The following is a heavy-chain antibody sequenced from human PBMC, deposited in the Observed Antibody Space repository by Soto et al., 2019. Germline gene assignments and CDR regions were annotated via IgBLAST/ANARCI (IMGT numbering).Heavy chain of an antibody. D-gene: IGHD3-22*01. Sequence: PSETLSLTCTVSGGSISSGGYYWSWIRQHPGKGLEWIGYIYYSGSTYYNPSLKSRVTISVDTSKNQFSLKLSSVTAADTAVYYCARRPDYDSTGTPAFDIWGQGTMVTVSS. CDR2: IYYSGST. V-gene: IGHV4-31*03. J-gene: IGHJ3*02. CDR1: GGSISSGGYY. CDR3: ARRPDYDSTGTPAFDI.